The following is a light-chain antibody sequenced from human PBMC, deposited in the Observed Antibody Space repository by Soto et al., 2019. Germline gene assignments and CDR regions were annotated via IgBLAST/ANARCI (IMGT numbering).Light chain of an antibody. CDR1: SSDVGDYNY. J-gene: IGLJ2*01. Sequence: QSVLTQPASVSGSPGQSITISCTGTSSDVGDYNYVSWYQHHPGKAPKSLIYDVSNRPSGVSNRFSGSKSGYTASLTISGLQAEDEADYYCSSYTATETHVIFGGGTKLTVL. V-gene: IGLV2-14*03. CDR2: DVS. CDR3: SSYTATETHVI.